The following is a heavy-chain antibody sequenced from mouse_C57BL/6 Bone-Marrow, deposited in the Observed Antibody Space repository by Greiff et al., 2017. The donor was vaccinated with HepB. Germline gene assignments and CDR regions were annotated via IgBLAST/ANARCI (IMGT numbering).Heavy chain of an antibody. J-gene: IGHJ1*03. CDR2: ISGGGGNT. Sequence: VQLKESGGGLVKPGGSLKLSCAASGFTFSSYTMSWVRQTPEKRLEWVATISGGGGNTYYPDSVKGRFTISRDNAKNTLYLQMSSLRSEDTALYYCARHYYYWGTGTTVTVSS. CDR1: GFTFSSYT. V-gene: IGHV5-9*01. CDR3: ARHYYY. D-gene: IGHD1-1*01.